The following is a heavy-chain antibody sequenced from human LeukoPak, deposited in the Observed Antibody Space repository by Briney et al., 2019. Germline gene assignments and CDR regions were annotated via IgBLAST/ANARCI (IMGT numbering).Heavy chain of an antibody. J-gene: IGHJ4*02. Sequence: GGSLRLSCVVSGFSFDTYWMTWVRQAPGKGLEWVANIKQDGSEKYYVDSVKDRFTISRDNARNSLYLQMNSLRAEDTAVYYCARHPYGVLDYWGQGTLVTVSS. CDR1: GFSFDTYW. V-gene: IGHV3-7*01. CDR3: ARHPYGVLDY. CDR2: IKQDGSEK. D-gene: IGHD4-17*01.